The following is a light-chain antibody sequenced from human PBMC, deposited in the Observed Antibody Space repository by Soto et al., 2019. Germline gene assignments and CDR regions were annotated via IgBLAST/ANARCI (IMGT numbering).Light chain of an antibody. Sequence: EIVLTHSPGTLSLSPWERATLSCRASQSVSRKLAWYQQTRGQAPRLLIYGASTRATGVPARFSGSGSGTEFTLTISNLQSEDFAVYHCQQYDKWPRKFGQGTKVDI. J-gene: IGKJ1*01. V-gene: IGKV3-15*01. CDR1: QSVSRK. CDR3: QQYDKWPRK. CDR2: GAS.